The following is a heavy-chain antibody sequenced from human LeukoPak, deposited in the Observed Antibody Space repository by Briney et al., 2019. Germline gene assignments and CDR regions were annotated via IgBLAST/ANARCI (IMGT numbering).Heavy chain of an antibody. D-gene: IGHD2-15*01. CDR3: ASSAAAAQYYFNY. CDR2: IDEDGNDK. CDR1: GFIFSRYG. J-gene: IGHJ4*02. V-gene: IGHV3-7*01. Sequence: PGGSLRLSCAASGFIFSRYGMTWVRQAPGKGLEWVANIDEDGNDKYYVDSVKGRFTISRDSAKNSLYLQMNSLRAEDTAVYYCASSAAAAQYYFNYWGRGTLVTVSS.